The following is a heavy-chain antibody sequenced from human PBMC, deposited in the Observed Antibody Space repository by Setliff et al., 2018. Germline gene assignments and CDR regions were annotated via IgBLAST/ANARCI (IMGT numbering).Heavy chain of an antibody. Sequence: KVSCKASGDTFSSSGITWVRQAPGEGLEWVGRSIPILKTANYAQKFQGRVTLSVDDSATTAYMDLRSLKLEDTAVYFCARELRSPFWHIDSWGQGTLVTVSS. CDR2: SIPILKTA. CDR3: ARELRSPFWHIDS. D-gene: IGHD3-3*01. V-gene: IGHV1-69*11. J-gene: IGHJ4*02. CDR1: GDTFSSSG.